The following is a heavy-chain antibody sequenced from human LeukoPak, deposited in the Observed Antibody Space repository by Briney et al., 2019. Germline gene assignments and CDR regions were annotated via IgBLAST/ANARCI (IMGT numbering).Heavy chain of an antibody. V-gene: IGHV4-59*11. Sequence: SETLSLTCTVSGVSISSHYWSWIRQPPGKGLEWIGYIYYSGSTNYNPSLKSRVTISVDTSKNQFSLKLSSVTAADTAVYYCARDSYSSSSGFPYYFDYWGQGTLVTVSS. D-gene: IGHD6-6*01. J-gene: IGHJ4*02. CDR2: IYYSGST. CDR1: GVSISSHY. CDR3: ARDSYSSSSGFPYYFDY.